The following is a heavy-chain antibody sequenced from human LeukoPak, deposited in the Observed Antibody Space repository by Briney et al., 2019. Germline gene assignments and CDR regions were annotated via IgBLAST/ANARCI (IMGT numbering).Heavy chain of an antibody. CDR1: GGSISSYY. CDR3: ARSLRFLEWFNDY. J-gene: IGHJ4*02. D-gene: IGHD3-3*01. CDR2: IYYSRST. Sequence: SETLSLTCTVSGGSISSYYWSWIRQPPGKGLEWIGHIYYSRSTNYNPSLKSRVTISIDTSKNQFSLKLSSVTAADTAVYYCARSLRFLEWFNDYWGQGTLVTVSS. V-gene: IGHV4-59*01.